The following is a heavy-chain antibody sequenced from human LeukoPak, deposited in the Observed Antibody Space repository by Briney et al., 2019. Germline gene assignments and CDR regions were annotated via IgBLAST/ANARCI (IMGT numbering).Heavy chain of an antibody. D-gene: IGHD2-21*01. J-gene: IGHJ4*02. CDR2: SNHSGTT. CDR3: ARGRWRVRFHFDN. CDR1: GGSFSGYY. V-gene: IGHV4-34*01. Sequence: PSETLSLTCAVYGGSFSGYYWSWIRQSPGKGLEWIGESNHSGTTSYNPSLKRRVTISVDTSKNQFSLKLSSVTAADTAVYYCARGRWRVRFHFDNWGQGNLVTVSS.